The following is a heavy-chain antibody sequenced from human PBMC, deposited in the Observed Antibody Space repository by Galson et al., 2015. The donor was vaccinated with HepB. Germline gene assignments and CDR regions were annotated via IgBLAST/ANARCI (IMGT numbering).Heavy chain of an antibody. Sequence: SVKVSCKASGYTFTGYYMHWVRQAPGQGLEWMGRINPNSGGTNYAQKFQGRVTMTRDTSISTAYMELSRLRSDDTAVYYCAREIGYCSGGSCFNYFDYWGQGTLVTVSS. CDR2: INPNSGGT. J-gene: IGHJ4*02. V-gene: IGHV1-2*06. CDR3: AREIGYCSGGSCFNYFDY. CDR1: GYTFTGYY. D-gene: IGHD2-15*01.